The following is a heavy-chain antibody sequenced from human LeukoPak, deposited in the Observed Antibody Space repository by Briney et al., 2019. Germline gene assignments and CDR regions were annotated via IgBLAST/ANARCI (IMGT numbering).Heavy chain of an antibody. CDR3: AELGITMIGGV. CDR2: ISGSGGST. Sequence: GSLRLSCAASGFIFSSYGMSWVRQAPGKGLEWVSSISGSGGSTYSADSVKGRFTISRDNSKNTLYLQMNSLRAEDTAVYYCAELGITMIGGVWGKGTTVTISS. CDR1: GFIFSSYG. V-gene: IGHV3-23*01. D-gene: IGHD3-10*02. J-gene: IGHJ6*04.